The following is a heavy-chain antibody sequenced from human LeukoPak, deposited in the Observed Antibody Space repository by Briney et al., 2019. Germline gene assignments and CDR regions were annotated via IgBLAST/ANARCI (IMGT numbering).Heavy chain of an antibody. CDR1: GGSISSSSYY. Sequence: SETLSLTCNVSGGSISSSSYYWGWIRQPPGKGLEWIGSIYHSGSTYYNPSLKSRVTISVDTSKNQFSLKLSSVTAADTAVYYCARREDPLVITMVRGVIGWFDPWGQGTLVTVSS. CDR3: ARREDPLVITMVRGVIGWFDP. CDR2: IYHSGST. J-gene: IGHJ5*02. D-gene: IGHD3-10*01. V-gene: IGHV4-39*01.